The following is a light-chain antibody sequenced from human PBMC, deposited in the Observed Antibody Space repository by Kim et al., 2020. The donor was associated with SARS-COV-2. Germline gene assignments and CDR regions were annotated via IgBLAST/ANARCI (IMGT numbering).Light chain of an antibody. CDR1: QSIISSY. J-gene: IGKJ1*01. V-gene: IGKV3-20*01. CDR2: GAS. CDR3: QQYGSSPT. Sequence: EIVLTQSPGTLSLSPGERATLSCRASQSIISSYLAWYQQKPGQAPRLLIYGASSRATGIPDRFSGSGSGPDFTLTISRLEPEDFAVYYCQQYGSSPTFGQGTKVEIK.